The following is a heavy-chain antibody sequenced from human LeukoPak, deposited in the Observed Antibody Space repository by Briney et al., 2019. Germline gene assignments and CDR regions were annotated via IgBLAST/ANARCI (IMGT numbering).Heavy chain of an antibody. D-gene: IGHD5-18*01. CDR3: ARDRGYTYGHPLDY. J-gene: IGHJ4*02. V-gene: IGHV3-23*01. CDR2: ISGSGVTT. CDR1: GFTFSNSA. Sequence: GGSLRLSCAASGFTFSNSAMSWVRQAPGKGLEWVSTISGSGVTTYYADSVKGRFTISRDNSKNTLYLQMDSLRDEDTAVYYCARDRGYTYGHPLDYWGQGTLVTVSS.